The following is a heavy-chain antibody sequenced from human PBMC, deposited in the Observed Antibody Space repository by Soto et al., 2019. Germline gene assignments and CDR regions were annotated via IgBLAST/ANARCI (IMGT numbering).Heavy chain of an antibody. J-gene: IGHJ4*02. V-gene: IGHV1-18*01. CDR2: ISAYNGNT. CDR1: GYTFTSYG. Sequence: GASVKVSCKASGYTFTSYGISWVRQAPGQGLEWMGWISAYNGNTNYAQKLQGRVTMTTDTSTSTAYMELRSLRSDDTAVYYCARDLHRGYSYGSFDYWGQGTLVTVPQ. CDR3: ARDLHRGYSYGSFDY. D-gene: IGHD5-18*01.